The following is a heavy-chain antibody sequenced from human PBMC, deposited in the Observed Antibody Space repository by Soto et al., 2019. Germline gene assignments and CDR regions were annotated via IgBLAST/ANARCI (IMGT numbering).Heavy chain of an antibody. Sequence: QVQLVQSGAEVKKPGASVKVSCKASGYTFTSYAMHWVRQAPGQRLEWMGWINAGNGNTKYSQKFQGRVTITRDTSASTAYMELSSLRSEDTAVYYCARERRYCSSTSCHIDYWGQGTLVTVSS. D-gene: IGHD2-2*02. CDR3: ARERRYCSSTSCHIDY. CDR1: GYTFTSYA. CDR2: INAGNGNT. V-gene: IGHV1-3*01. J-gene: IGHJ4*02.